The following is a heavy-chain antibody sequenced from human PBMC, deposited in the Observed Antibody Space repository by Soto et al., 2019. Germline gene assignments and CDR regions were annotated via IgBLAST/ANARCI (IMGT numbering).Heavy chain of an antibody. CDR1: GYSFTSYG. V-gene: IGHV1-18*01. Sequence: QAQLVQSGTEVKKPGASVRVSCKASGYSFTSYGLSWVRQAPGQGLEWMGWIRTDKGNTKYAQNFQSRATLTTDTSTSTAYMELRSMRSDATAVSYCERDRDWNLDYCGQGTLVTVSS. D-gene: IGHD2-21*02. CDR3: ERDRDWNLDY. J-gene: IGHJ4*02. CDR2: IRTDKGNT.